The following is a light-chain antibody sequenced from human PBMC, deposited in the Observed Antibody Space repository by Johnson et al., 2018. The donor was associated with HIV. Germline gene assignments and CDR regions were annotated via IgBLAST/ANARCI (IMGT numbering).Light chain of an antibody. CDR3: GTWDSSLSAFYV. CDR2: DNN. CDR1: SSNIGNNY. V-gene: IGLV1-51*01. J-gene: IGLJ1*01. Sequence: QSVLTQPPSVSAAPGQKVTISCSGSSSNIGNNYVSWYQQFPGTAPKLLIYDNNKRPSGIPDRFSGSKYGTSATMGITGLQTGDEADYYCGTWDSSLSAFYVFETETKVTVL.